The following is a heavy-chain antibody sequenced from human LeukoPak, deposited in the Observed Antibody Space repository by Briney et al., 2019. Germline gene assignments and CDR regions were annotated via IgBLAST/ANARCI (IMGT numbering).Heavy chain of an antibody. CDR2: INHSESS. CDR3: ARGHYGPGIGTYPN. Sequence: SETLSLTCAVYGGSFSGYYWSWIRQPPGKGLEWIGEINHSESSNYNPSLKSRVTISLDTSKNQFSLKLSSVTAADTAVYYCARGHYGPGIGTYPNWGQGTLVTVSA. J-gene: IGHJ4*02. D-gene: IGHD3-10*01. CDR1: GGSFSGYY. V-gene: IGHV4-34*01.